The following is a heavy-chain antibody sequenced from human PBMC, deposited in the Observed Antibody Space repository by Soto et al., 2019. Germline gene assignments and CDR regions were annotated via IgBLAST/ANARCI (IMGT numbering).Heavy chain of an antibody. D-gene: IGHD2-2*01. CDR2: IVVGSGNT. V-gene: IGHV1-58*01. J-gene: IGHJ6*02. CDR3: AADFLCSSTSCQKNYYYYGMDV. CDR1: GFTFTSSA. Sequence: SVKVSCKASGFTFTSSAVQWVRQARGQRLEWIGWIVVGSGNTNYAQKFQERVTITRDMSTSTAYMELSSLRSEDTAVYYCAADFLCSSTSCQKNYYYYGMDVWGQGTKVTVYS.